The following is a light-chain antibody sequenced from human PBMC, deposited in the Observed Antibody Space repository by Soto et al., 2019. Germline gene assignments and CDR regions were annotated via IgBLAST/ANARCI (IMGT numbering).Light chain of an antibody. CDR2: DAS. Sequence: EIVLTQSPGTLSLSPGERATLSCRASQSVSSSYLAWYQQKPGKAPNLLIYDASDLETGVPSRFSGGGSGTFFSFSINSLQPEDIATYYCQKHDGVPLFGPGTKVEIK. CDR3: QKHDGVPL. CDR1: QSVSSSY. J-gene: IGKJ3*01. V-gene: IGKV3-20*01.